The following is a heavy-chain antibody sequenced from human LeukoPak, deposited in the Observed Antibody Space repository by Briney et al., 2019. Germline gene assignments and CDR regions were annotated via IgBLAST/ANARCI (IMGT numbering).Heavy chain of an antibody. V-gene: IGHV3-7*01. CDR3: AREDHSKYEF. Sequence: GGSLRLSCAGFGFRFNTFWMSWVRQAPGKGLDWVANIKEDGSEKSYVDSVKGRFTISRDNAKNSLYLQMNSLRAEDTAVYYCAREDHSKYEFWGQGTLVTVPS. CDR2: IKEDGSEK. D-gene: IGHD4-11*01. J-gene: IGHJ4*02. CDR1: GFRFNTFW.